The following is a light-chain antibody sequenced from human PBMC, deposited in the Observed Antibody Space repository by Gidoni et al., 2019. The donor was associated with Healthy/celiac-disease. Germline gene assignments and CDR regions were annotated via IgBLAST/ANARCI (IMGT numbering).Light chain of an antibody. CDR1: QNVTSSY. V-gene: IGKV3-20*01. CDR2: GAS. CDR3: QQYGSSLTWT. Sequence: IVLTQSPGTLVSSPGERDTLSSRARQNVTSSYLACYQQKPVQAPKLLIYGASSRATGIPDRFSGSGSGTDFTLTISRLEPEDLAVYYCQQYGSSLTWTFGQETKVEIK. J-gene: IGKJ1*01.